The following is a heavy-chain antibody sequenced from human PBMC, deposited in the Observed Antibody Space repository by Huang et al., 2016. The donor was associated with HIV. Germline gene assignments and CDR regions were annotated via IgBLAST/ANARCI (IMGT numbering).Heavy chain of an antibody. Sequence: QLQLQESGPGLVMPSETLSLTCTVSGGSIRSDNYYWGWIRQPPGKGLEWIGSIYYSGSTYYTPSLKSRVTITVDTSKNQFSLKMRSVTAADTAVYYCARLPGSITMIRGVITDPYWGQGTLVTVSS. CDR1: GGSIRSDNYY. D-gene: IGHD3-10*01. CDR2: IYYSGST. V-gene: IGHV4-39*01. J-gene: IGHJ4*02. CDR3: ARLPGSITMIRGVITDPY.